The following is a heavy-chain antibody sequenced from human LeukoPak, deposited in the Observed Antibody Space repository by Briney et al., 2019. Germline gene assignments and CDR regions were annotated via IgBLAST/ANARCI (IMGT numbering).Heavy chain of an antibody. CDR2: IYTDDTT. CDR3: ARGSSTSSFF. J-gene: IGHJ4*02. Sequence: GGSLRLSCAASGFSVRSNYMSWVRQAPGKGLEWVSIIYTDDTTYYADSVKGRFTISRDNAKNTLCVQMNSLRVEDTAVYYCARGSSTSSFFWGQGTLVTVSS. V-gene: IGHV3-53*01. CDR1: GFSVRSNY. D-gene: IGHD2-2*01.